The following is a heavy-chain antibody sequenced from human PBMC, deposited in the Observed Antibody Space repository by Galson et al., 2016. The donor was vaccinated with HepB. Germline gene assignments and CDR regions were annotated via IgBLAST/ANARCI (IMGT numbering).Heavy chain of an antibody. J-gene: IGHJ5*02. CDR3: TKGPRFGDLSS. V-gene: IGHV3-23*01. Sequence: SLRLSCAASGFSFSSYAMSWVRPAPGKGLEWVSTLRVSGGRTYYAESVKGRFTISRDNPNNTLFLHMTSLRAEDTAVYYCTKGPRFGDLSSWGQGTLVIVSA. CDR2: LRVSGGRT. CDR1: GFSFSSYA. D-gene: IGHD3-3*01.